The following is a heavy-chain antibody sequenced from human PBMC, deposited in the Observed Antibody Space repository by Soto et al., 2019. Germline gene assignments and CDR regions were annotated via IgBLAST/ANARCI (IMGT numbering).Heavy chain of an antibody. CDR3: ARASSSWSPFPGYFDY. CDR1: GGSISSSNW. Sequence: QVQLQESGPGLVKPSGTLSLTCAVSGGSISSSNWWSWVRQPPGKGLEWIGEIYHSGSTNYNPSPKSRVPIPVDKSKNQFSLTLSSVTAADTAVYYCARASSSWSPFPGYFDYWGQGTLVTVSS. D-gene: IGHD6-13*01. J-gene: IGHJ4*02. V-gene: IGHV4-4*02. CDR2: IYHSGST.